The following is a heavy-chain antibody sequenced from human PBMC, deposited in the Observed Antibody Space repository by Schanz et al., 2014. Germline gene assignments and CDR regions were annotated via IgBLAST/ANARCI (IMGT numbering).Heavy chain of an antibody. J-gene: IGHJ4*03. V-gene: IGHV3-72*01. CDR3: ARRNFYDKSAAFDY. D-gene: IGHD3-9*01. CDR2: IRSKPNNYNT. CDR1: GFTFRNYG. Sequence: EVQLLESGGGLVQPGGSLRLSCAASGFTFRNYGMSWVRQAPGQGLEWVGHIRSKPNNYNTEYAASVKGRFTISRDESESSLYLQMDSLKTEDTAVYYCARRNFYDKSAAFDYWGQGTMVTVSS.